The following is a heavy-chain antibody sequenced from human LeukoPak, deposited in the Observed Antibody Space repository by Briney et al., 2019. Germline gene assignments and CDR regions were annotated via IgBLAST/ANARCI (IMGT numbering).Heavy chain of an antibody. CDR2: INHSGST. V-gene: IGHV4-34*01. Sequence: NPSETLXXTXXXXXXXXXGXXXSWIRQPPGKGLEWIGEINHSGSTNYNPSLKSRVTISVDTSKNQFSLKLSSVTAADTAVYYCARGEVRGVIILRSVGMDVWGQGTTVTVSS. J-gene: IGHJ6*02. CDR1: XXXXXGXX. CDR3: ARGEVRGVIILRSVGMDV. D-gene: IGHD3-10*01.